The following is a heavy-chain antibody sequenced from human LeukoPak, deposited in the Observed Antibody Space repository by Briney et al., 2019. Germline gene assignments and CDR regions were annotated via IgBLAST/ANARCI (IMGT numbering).Heavy chain of an antibody. Sequence: SETLSLTCTVSGGSISSYYWSWIRQRPGKGLEWIGYIYYSGSTNYNPSLKSRVTISVDTSKNQFSLKLSSVTAADTAVYYCARASSGSYLKWFDPWAQGTLVTVSS. CDR2: IYYSGST. CDR3: ARASSGSYLKWFDP. D-gene: IGHD1-26*01. V-gene: IGHV4-59*08. J-gene: IGHJ5*02. CDR1: GGSISSYY.